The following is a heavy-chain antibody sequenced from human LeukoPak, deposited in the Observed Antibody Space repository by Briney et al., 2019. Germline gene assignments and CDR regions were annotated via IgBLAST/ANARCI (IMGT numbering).Heavy chain of an antibody. D-gene: IGHD3-22*01. J-gene: IGHJ5*02. CDR2: INPNSGGT. Sequence: ASVKVSCKASGYTFTGYYMHWVRQAPGQGLEWMGWINPNSGGTNYAQKFQGRVTMTRDTSISTAYVELSRLRSDDTAVYYCARDEAPYYYDSSGYYDPWGQGTLVTVSS. CDR1: GYTFTGYY. CDR3: ARDEAPYYYDSSGYYDP. V-gene: IGHV1-2*02.